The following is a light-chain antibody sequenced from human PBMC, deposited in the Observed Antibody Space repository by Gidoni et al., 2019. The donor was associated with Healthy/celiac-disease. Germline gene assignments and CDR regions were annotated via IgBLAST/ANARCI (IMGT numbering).Light chain of an antibody. CDR3: QQYNSYPWT. Sequence: DIQMTQSPSTLSASVGDRVTITCRDSQSISSWLAWYQQKPGKAPKLLIYKASSLESGVPSRFSGSGSGKEFTLTISSLQPDDFATYYCQQYNSYPWTCGQGTKVEIK. J-gene: IGKJ1*01. CDR1: QSISSW. V-gene: IGKV1-5*03. CDR2: KAS.